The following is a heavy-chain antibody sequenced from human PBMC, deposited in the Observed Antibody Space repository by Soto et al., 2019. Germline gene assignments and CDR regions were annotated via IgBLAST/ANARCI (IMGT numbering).Heavy chain of an antibody. V-gene: IGHV3-74*01. CDR2: IDKVGTDS. J-gene: IGHJ6*03. CDR3: ARGWFGPDV. CDR1: EFTFSGRS. D-gene: IGHD3-10*01. Sequence: EVQLVASGGGLVQPGGSLRHSCAASEFTFSGRSVHWVRQAPGKGLVWVSGIDKVGTDSTYADSVKGRFTSSRDNAKNTVYLQMNSLRGKDTAVYYCARGWFGPDVWGKGTAVTVSS.